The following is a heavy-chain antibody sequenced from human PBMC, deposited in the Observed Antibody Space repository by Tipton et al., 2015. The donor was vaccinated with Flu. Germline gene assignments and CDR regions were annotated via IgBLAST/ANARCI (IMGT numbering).Heavy chain of an antibody. CDR3: ARGRQEGEANRYFDY. CDR2: IYYSGST. V-gene: IGHV4-59*01. CDR1: GGPISTYY. D-gene: IGHD3-16*01. J-gene: IGHJ4*02. Sequence: TLSLTCTVSGGPISTYYWSWIRQPPGKGLEWIGYIYYSGSTKYNPSLKSRVTMSVDTSKNQFSLKLSSVTAADTAVYYCARGRQEGEANRYFDYWGQGTLVTVSS.